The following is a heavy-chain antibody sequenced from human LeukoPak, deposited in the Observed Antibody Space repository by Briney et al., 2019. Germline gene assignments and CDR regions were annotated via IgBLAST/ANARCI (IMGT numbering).Heavy chain of an antibody. J-gene: IGHJ6*02. CDR1: GFTFSSYA. CDR3: VEDRGGSPFYGMDV. V-gene: IGHV3-23*01. Sequence: GGSLRLSCAGSGFTFSSYAMSWVRQAPGKGLEWVSTFSGSGGAGTCYADSVKGRFTVSRDNSRNTLYLPMNSLRAEDTAVYYCVEDRGGSPFYGMDVRGQGTTVTVSS. CDR2: FSGSGGAGT. D-gene: IGHD1-26*01.